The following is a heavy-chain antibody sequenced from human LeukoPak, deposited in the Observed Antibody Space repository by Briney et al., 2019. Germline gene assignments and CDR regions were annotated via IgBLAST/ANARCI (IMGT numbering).Heavy chain of an antibody. CDR1: GFTFSSYA. D-gene: IGHD6-19*01. V-gene: IGHV3-23*01. CDR2: ISGSGGST. J-gene: IGHJ4*02. Sequence: GGSPRLSCAASGFTFSSYAMSWVRQAPGKGLEWVSAISGSGGSTYYADSVKGRFTISRDNSKNTLYLQMNSLRAEDTAVYYCAKEWDSSGWYNDFDYWGQGTLVTVSS. CDR3: AKEWDSSGWYNDFDY.